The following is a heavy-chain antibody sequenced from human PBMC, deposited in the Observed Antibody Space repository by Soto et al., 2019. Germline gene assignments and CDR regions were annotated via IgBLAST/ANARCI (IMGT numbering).Heavy chain of an antibody. CDR2: IYYNGST. V-gene: IGHV4-59*08. CDR3: ARATKVGTVVPAYYFDY. J-gene: IGHJ4*02. CDR1: GDSISSHY. Sequence: SETLSLTCAVSGDSISSHYWSHIRQPPGKGLEWIGYIYYNGSTNYNPSLKSRVTISVDTSKNQFSLKLSSVTAADTAVYYCARATKVGTVVPAYYFDYWGQGALVTVSS. D-gene: IGHD2-15*01.